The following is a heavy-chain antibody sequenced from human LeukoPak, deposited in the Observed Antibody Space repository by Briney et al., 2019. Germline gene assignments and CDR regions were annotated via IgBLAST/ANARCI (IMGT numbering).Heavy chain of an antibody. CDR1: GFTFSSYW. CDR3: ARDAILTGRFDY. V-gene: IGHV3-7*04. CDR2: IKRDGSGK. D-gene: IGHD3-9*01. J-gene: IGHJ4*02. Sequence: PGGSLRLSCAASGFTFSSYWMSWVRQAPGKGLAWVANIKRDGSGKYYVDSVKGRFTISGDNAKNSLYLQMNSLRAEDTAVYYCARDAILTGRFDYWGQGSLVTVSS.